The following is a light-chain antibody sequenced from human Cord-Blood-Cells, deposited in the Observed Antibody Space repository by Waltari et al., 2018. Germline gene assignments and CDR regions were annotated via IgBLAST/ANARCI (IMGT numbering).Light chain of an antibody. CDR2: DGS. J-gene: IGLJ2*01. Sequence: QSALTQPASVSGSPGQSITISCTGTSSDVGRSNYVSWYQQHPGKAPKLMIYDGSNRPSGVSNRFSGSKSGNTASLTISGLQAEDEADYYCSSYTSSSTLVFGGGTKLTVL. V-gene: IGLV2-14*01. CDR3: SSYTSSSTLV. CDR1: SSDVGRSNY.